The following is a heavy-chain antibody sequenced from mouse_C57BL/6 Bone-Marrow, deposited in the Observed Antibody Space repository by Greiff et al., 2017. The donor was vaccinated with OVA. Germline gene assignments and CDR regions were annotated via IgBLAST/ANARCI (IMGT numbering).Heavy chain of an antibody. CDR2: INPSNGGT. J-gene: IGHJ4*01. CDR1: GYTFTSYW. CDR3: ERDYYGSSYDYYAMDY. Sequence: QVQLQQPGTELVKPGASVKLSCKASGYTFTSYWMHWVKQRPGQGLEWIGNINPSNGGTNYNEKFKSKATLTVDKSSSTAYMQLSSLTSEDSAVYYCERDYYGSSYDYYAMDYWGQGTSVTVSS. D-gene: IGHD1-1*01. V-gene: IGHV1-53*01.